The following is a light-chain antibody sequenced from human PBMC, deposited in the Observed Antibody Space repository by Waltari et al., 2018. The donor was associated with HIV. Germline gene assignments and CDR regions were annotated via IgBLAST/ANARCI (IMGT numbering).Light chain of an antibody. Sequence: DIQMTQSPSSLSASVGDRVTITCQASQDISNYLNWYQQKPGKAPKLLIYDASNLETGAPSRFSGSGSGTDFTFTISSLQPEDIATYYCQQYDNLPITFGQGTRLETK. CDR2: DAS. CDR3: QQYDNLPIT. V-gene: IGKV1-33*01. CDR1: QDISNY. J-gene: IGKJ5*01.